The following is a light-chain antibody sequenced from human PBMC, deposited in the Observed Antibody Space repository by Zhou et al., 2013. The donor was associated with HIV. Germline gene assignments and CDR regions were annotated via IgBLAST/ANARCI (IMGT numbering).Light chain of an antibody. J-gene: IGKJ3*01. CDR2: GAS. V-gene: IGKV3-20*01. Sequence: EIVLTQSPGTLSLSPGERATLSCRASQSVSSSYLAWHQQKPGQAPRLLIYGASSRATGIPDRFSGSGSGTDFTLTISRLEPEDFAVYYCQQYGSSTIFTFGPGTKVDIK. CDR1: QSVSSSY. CDR3: QQYGSSTIFT.